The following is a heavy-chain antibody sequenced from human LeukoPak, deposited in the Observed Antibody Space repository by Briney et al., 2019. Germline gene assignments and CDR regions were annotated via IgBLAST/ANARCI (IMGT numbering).Heavy chain of an antibody. CDR2: LSAYIGIT. D-gene: IGHD6-6*01. J-gene: IGHJ4*02. V-gene: IGHV1-18*01. Sequence: ASVKVSCKASGYTFTSFGISCVRQVPGQALEWLGWLSAYIGITEYAPKLQCRVTMTTDKSTSTAYMELRRLRSEHPARYYFARASSIAARPTFDYWSQGTLATVSS. CDR3: ARASSIAARPTFDY. CDR1: GYTFTSFG.